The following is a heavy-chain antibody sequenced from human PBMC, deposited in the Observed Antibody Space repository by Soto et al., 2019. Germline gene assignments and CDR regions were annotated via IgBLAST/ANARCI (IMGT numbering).Heavy chain of an antibody. J-gene: IGHJ4*02. D-gene: IGHD3-10*01. CDR1: GGSFSGYY. Sequence: PSETLSLTCAVYGGSFSGYYWSWIRQSPGKGLEWIGEINHSGSTNYNPSLKSRVTISVDTSKNQFSLKLSSVTAADTAVYYCASTNSILPWLGAPKHQFDYWGQGTLVTVSS. CDR3: ASTNSILPWLGAPKHQFDY. CDR2: INHSGST. V-gene: IGHV4-34*01.